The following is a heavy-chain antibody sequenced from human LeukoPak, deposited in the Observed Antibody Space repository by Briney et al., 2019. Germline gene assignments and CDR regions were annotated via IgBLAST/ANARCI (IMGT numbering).Heavy chain of an antibody. CDR2: IYWDDNK. CDR1: GFSLTTSGVG. V-gene: IGHV2-5*02. J-gene: IGHJ4*02. CDR3: AHANWGSSDFDY. Sequence: SAPTLVNPTQTRTLTCTFSGFSLTTSGVGVGWIRQPPGKALEWLALIYWDDNKRYSPSLKSRLTITKDTSKNQVVLTMTNMDPVDTATYYCAHANWGSSDFDYWGQGTLVTVSS. D-gene: IGHD7-27*01.